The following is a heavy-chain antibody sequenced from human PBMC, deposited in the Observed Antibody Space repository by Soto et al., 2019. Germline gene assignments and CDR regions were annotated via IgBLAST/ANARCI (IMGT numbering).Heavy chain of an antibody. CDR1: GDSVSSNSAA. CDR3: ARETSLIAAAGKGESYYYYYGMDV. V-gene: IGHV6-1*01. J-gene: IGHJ6*02. Sequence: TLSLTCAISGDSVSSNSAAWNWIRQSPSGGLEWLGRTYYRSKWYNDYAVSVKSRITINPDTSKNQFSLQLNSVTPEDTAVYYCARETSLIAAAGKGESYYYYYGMDVWGQGTTVTVSS. D-gene: IGHD6-13*01. CDR2: TYYRSKWYN.